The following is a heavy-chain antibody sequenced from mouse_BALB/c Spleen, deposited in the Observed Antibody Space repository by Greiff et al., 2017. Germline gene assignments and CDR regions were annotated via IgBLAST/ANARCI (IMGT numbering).Heavy chain of an antibody. J-gene: IGHJ4*01. Sequence: EVKLMESGPGLVKPSQSLSLTCTVTGYSITSDYAWNWIRQFPGNKLEWMGYISYSGSTSYNPSLKSRISITRDTSKNQFFLQLNSVTTEDTATYYCARSPYYYGSSYVRDYYAMDYWGQGTSVTVSS. CDR3: ARSPYYYGSSYVRDYYAMDY. D-gene: IGHD1-1*01. CDR2: ISYSGST. CDR1: GYSITSDYA. V-gene: IGHV3-2*02.